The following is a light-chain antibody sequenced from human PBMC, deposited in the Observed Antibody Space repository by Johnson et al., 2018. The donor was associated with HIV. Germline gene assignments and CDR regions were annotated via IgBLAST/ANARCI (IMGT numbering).Light chain of an antibody. Sequence: QSVLTQPPSVSAALGQKVTISCSGSSSTIGNNYVSWYQVLPGTAPKLLIYKNNERPSGIPDRFSGSKSGTSATLGITGLQTGDEADYYCGTWDTSLSAGGVFGTGTKVTVL. V-gene: IGLV1-51*02. CDR3: GTWDTSLSAGGV. CDR2: KNN. J-gene: IGLJ1*01. CDR1: SSTIGNNY.